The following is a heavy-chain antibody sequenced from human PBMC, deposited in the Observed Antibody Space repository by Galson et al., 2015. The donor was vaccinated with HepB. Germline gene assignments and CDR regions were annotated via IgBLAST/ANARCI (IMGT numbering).Heavy chain of an antibody. D-gene: IGHD2-21*01. CDR2: IYSGGST. CDR3: AKDPRWGSYYYYGMDV. CDR1: GFTVSSNY. Sequence: SLRLSCAASGFTVSSNYMSWVRQAPGKGLEWVSVIYSGGSTYYADSVKGRFTISRDNSKNTLYLQMNSLRAEDTAVYYCAKDPRWGSYYYYGMDVWGQGTTVTVSS. V-gene: IGHV3-53*05. J-gene: IGHJ6*02.